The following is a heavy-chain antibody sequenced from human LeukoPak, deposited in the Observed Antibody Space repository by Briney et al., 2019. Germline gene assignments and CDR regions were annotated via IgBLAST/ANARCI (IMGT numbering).Heavy chain of an antibody. Sequence: PSETLSLTCTVSGYSIGSGYYWSWIRQHPGKGLEWIGYIYYSGSTYYNPSLKSRVTISVDTSKNQFSLKLSSVTAADTAVYYCARGGDGYTHSHRLDYWGQGTLVTVSS. CDR3: ARGGDGYTHSHRLDY. CDR2: IYYSGST. J-gene: IGHJ4*02. CDR1: GYSIGSGYY. D-gene: IGHD5-24*01. V-gene: IGHV4-31*03.